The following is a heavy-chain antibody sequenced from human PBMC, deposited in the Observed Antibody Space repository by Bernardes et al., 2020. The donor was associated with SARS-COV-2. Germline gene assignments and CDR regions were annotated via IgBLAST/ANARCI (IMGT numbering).Heavy chain of an antibody. V-gene: IGHV1-24*01. CDR1: GYTLTELS. CDR2: FDPEDGET. CDR3: ATSHPFDPPGNWFDP. Sequence: ASVKVSCKVSGYTLTELSMHWVRQAPGKGLEWMGGFDPEDGETIYAQKFQGRVTMTEDTSTDTAYMELSSLRSEDTAVYYCATSHPFDPPGNWFDPWGQGTLVTVSS. J-gene: IGHJ5*02.